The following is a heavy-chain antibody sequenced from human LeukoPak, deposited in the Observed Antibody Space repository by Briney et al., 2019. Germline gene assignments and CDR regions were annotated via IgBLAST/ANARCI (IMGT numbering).Heavy chain of an antibody. D-gene: IGHD3-3*01. J-gene: IGHJ5*02. Sequence: SETLSLTCAVYGGSFSDYFWSWIRQPPGKGLEWIGSIYYSGSTYYNPSLKSRVTISVDTSKNQFSLKLSSVTAADTAVYYCARSPGSIFGVVTKNWFDPWGQGTLVTVSS. CDR1: GGSFSDYF. V-gene: IGHV4-34*01. CDR3: ARSPGSIFGVVTKNWFDP. CDR2: IYYSGST.